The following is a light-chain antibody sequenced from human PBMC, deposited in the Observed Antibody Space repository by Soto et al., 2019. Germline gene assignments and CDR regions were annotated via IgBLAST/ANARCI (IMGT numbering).Light chain of an antibody. V-gene: IGKV3-20*01. CDR2: GAS. J-gene: IGKJ3*01. Sequence: EIVLTQSPATLSLSPGERATLSCRASQSISSYLAWYQQKPGQAPRLLIYGASSRATGIPDRFSGSGSGTDFTLTISRLEPEDFAVYYCQQYGTSPRGVTFGPGTKVDIK. CDR1: QSISSY. CDR3: QQYGTSPRGVT.